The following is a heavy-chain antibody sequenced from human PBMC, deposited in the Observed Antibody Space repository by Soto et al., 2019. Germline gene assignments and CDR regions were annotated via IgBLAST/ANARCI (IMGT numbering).Heavy chain of an antibody. Sequence: SETLSLTCAVYGGSFSGYYWSWIRQPPGKGPEWIGEINHSGSTNYNPSLESRVTISVDTSKNQFSLKLSSVTAADTAVYYCSRDYGGNVFDYWGQGTLVTVSS. CDR3: SRDYGGNVFDY. J-gene: IGHJ4*02. D-gene: IGHD4-17*01. V-gene: IGHV4-34*01. CDR1: GGSFSGYY. CDR2: INHSGST.